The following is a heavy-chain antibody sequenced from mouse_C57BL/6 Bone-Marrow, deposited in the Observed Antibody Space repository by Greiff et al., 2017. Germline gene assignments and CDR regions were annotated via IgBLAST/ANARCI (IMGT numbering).Heavy chain of an antibody. CDR1: GFNIKDDY. CDR2: IDPENGDT. CDR3: TIYYGNPFDY. J-gene: IGHJ2*01. V-gene: IGHV14-4*01. Sequence: VQLQQSGAELVRPAASVKLSCTASGFNIKDDYMHWVKQRPEQGLEWIGWIDPENGDTEYASKFQGKATITADTSSNTAYLQLSSLTSEDTAVYYCTIYYGNPFDYWGQGTTLTVSS. D-gene: IGHD2-1*01.